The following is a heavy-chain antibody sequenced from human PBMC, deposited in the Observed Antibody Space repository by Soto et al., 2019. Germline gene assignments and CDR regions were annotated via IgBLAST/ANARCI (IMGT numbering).Heavy chain of an antibody. V-gene: IGHV4-39*02. CDR1: GGSISSSSYY. CDR3: AREVGGNTDYFDY. Sequence: PEETLSLTCTVSGGSISSSSYYWGWIRQPPGKGLEWIGSIYYSGSTYYNPSLKSRVTISVDTSKNQFSLKLSSVTAADTAVYYCAREVGGNTDYFDYWGQGTLVTVSS. CDR2: IYYSGST. J-gene: IGHJ4*02. D-gene: IGHD2-15*01.